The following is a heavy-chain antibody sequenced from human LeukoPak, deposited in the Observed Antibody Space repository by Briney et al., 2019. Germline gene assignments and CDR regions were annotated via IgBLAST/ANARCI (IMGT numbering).Heavy chain of an antibody. CDR2: INPNSGGT. D-gene: IGHD3-16*02. CDR1: GYTFTGYY. CDR3: TKEGSIMIRLGGVIAHWYCDL. V-gene: IGHV1-2*02. J-gene: IGHJ2*01. Sequence: GALVKVSCKASGYTFTGYYMHWVRQAPGQGLEWMGWINPNSGGTNYAQKFQGRVTMTRDTSISTAYMELSRLRSDDTAVYYCTKEGSIMIRLGGVIAHWYCDLWRRGTLVTVSS.